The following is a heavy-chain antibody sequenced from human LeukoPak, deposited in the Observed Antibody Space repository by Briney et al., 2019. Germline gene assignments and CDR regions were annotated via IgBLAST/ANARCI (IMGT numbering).Heavy chain of an antibody. J-gene: IGHJ3*02. D-gene: IGHD3-10*01. CDR1: GGSISSYY. V-gene: IGHV4-59*01. CDR2: IYYSGST. CDR3: VRVTLRGVYPDAFDI. Sequence: SETLSLTCTVSGGSISSYYWSWIRQPPGKGLEWIGYIYYSGSTNYNPSLKSRVTISVDTSKNQFSLKLSSVTAADTVVYYCVRVTLRGVYPDAFDIWGQGTMVTVSS.